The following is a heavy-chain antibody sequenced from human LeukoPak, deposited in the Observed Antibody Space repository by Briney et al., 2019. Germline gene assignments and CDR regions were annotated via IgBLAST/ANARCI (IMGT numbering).Heavy chain of an antibody. CDR3: ARDQAIVATITSWFDY. CDR2: IDPNSGGA. Sequence: ASVKVSCKASGYTFTGYYMHWVRQAPGQGLEWMGWIDPNSGGANYAQMFQGRVTMTRDTSISTAYMELSRLRSDDTAVYYCARDQAIVATITSWFDYWGQGTLVTVSS. CDR1: GYTFTGYY. D-gene: IGHD5-12*01. V-gene: IGHV1-2*02. J-gene: IGHJ5*01.